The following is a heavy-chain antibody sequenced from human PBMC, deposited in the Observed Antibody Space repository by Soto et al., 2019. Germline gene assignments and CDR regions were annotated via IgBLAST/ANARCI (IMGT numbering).Heavy chain of an antibody. Sequence: QEQLVESGGGMAHPGTSLRLSCVTSGITLAAHGMHWVRQTPVKGREWVALSWYDGKTFYGDSVKGRFTISRDTSTVFLDMKSLTPDDTAVYFCVRVRNNNDKRLDVWGQGTTVIVSS. CDR1: GITLAAHG. J-gene: IGHJ6*02. CDR2: SWYDGKT. V-gene: IGHV3-33*02. CDR3: VRVRNNNDKRLDV. D-gene: IGHD2-8*01.